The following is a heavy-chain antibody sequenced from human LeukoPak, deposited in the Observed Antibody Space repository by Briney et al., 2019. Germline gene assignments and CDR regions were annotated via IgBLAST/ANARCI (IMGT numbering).Heavy chain of an antibody. V-gene: IGHV1-2*06. CDR2: INPNSGGT. CDR1: GYTFTGYY. Sequence: ASVKVSCKASGYTFTGYYMHWVRQAPGQGLEWMGRINPNSGGTNYAQKFQGRVTMTRDTSISTAYMELSRLSSVTAADTAVYYCARVKDIVVVPAGFDPWGQGTLVTVSS. D-gene: IGHD2-2*01. J-gene: IGHJ5*02. CDR3: ARVKDIVVVPAGFDP.